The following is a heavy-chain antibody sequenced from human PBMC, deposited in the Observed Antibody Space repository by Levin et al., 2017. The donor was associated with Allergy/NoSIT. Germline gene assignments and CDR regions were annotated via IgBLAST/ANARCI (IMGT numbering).Heavy chain of an antibody. J-gene: IGHJ4*02. CDR1: GFTFSSYA. CDR2: ISGSGVGT. Sequence: GESLKISCAASGFTFSSYAMSWVRQAPGKGLEWVSAISGSGVGTYYTDSVKGRFTISRDNSKNTLYLQMNSLRAEDTAVYYCAKGRIAPDYWGQGTLVTVSS. D-gene: IGHD2-21*01. V-gene: IGHV3-23*01. CDR3: AKGRIAPDY.